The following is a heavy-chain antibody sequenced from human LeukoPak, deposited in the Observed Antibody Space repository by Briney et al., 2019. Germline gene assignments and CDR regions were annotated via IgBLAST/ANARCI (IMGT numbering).Heavy chain of an antibody. CDR1: GYSFTSYW. Sequence: GESLKISCKGSGYSFTSYWIGWVRQMPGKGLEWMGIIYPGDSDTRYSLSFQGQVTISADKSISTAYLQWSSLKASDTAMYYCARLDYYDSSGYYPFDYWGQGTLVTVSS. V-gene: IGHV5-51*01. CDR2: IYPGDSDT. J-gene: IGHJ4*02. D-gene: IGHD3-22*01. CDR3: ARLDYYDSSGYYPFDY.